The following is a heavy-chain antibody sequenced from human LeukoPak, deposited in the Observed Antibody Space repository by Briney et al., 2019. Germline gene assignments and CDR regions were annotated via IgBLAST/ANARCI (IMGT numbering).Heavy chain of an antibody. D-gene: IGHD3-10*01. Sequence: SETLSLTCVVYGGSFSGYSWSWIRQPPGKGLEWIGSIYYSGSTYYNPSLKSRVTISVDTSKNQFSLKLSSVTAADTAVYYCAAMVRGVINFDYWGQGTLVTVSS. CDR1: GGSFSGYS. J-gene: IGHJ4*02. CDR3: AAMVRGVINFDY. CDR2: IYYSGST. V-gene: IGHV4-34*01.